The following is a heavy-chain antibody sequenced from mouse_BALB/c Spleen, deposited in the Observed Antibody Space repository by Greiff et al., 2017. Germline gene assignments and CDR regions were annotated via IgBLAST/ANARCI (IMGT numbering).Heavy chain of an antibody. CDR3: ARSRPYGNYVFYAMDY. Sequence: VQLKQSGPELVKPGASVKMSCKASGYTFTSYVMHWVKQKPGQGLEWIGYINPYNDGTKYNEKFKGKATLTSDKSSSTAYMELSSLTSEDSAVYYCARSRPYGNYVFYAMDYWGQGTSVTVSS. D-gene: IGHD2-1*01. J-gene: IGHJ4*01. CDR1: GYTFTSYV. V-gene: IGHV1-14*01. CDR2: INPYNDGT.